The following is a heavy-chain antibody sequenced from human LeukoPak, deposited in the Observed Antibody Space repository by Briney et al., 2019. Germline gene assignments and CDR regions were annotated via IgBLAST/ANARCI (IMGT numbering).Heavy chain of an antibody. D-gene: IGHD6-6*01. CDR2: ISSSASII. CDR1: GFTFSSYE. Sequence: GGSLRLSCAASGFTFSSYEMNWVRQAPGRGLEWVSFISSSASIIQYADSVKGRFTISRDNAKNSLYLQMNSLRAEDTAVYYCAREYSSSTGRCFDYWGQGTLGTVSS. V-gene: IGHV3-48*03. CDR3: AREYSSSTGRCFDY. J-gene: IGHJ4*02.